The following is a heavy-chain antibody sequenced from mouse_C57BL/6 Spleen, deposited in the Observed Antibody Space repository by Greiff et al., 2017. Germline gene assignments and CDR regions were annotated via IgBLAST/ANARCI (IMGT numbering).Heavy chain of an antibody. CDR3: ARNGGSSPWFAY. CDR1: GFSLTSYC. CDR2: IWGGGST. V-gene: IGHV2-2*01. J-gene: IGHJ3*01. D-gene: IGHD1-1*01. Sequence: VQLVESGPGLVQPSQSLSITCTVSGFSLTSYCVHWVRQSPGKGLEWLGVIWGGGSTDYDAAFISRLSISKDNSKSQVFFKMHSLQADDTAIYYCARNGGSSPWFAYWGQGTLVTVSA.